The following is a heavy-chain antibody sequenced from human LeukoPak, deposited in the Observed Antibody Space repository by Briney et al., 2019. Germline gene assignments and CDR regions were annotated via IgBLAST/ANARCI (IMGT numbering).Heavy chain of an antibody. V-gene: IGHV3-23*01. J-gene: IGHJ4*02. CDR3: ARVWFGELVSPVLDY. D-gene: IGHD3-10*01. CDR1: GFAFSNHA. Sequence: GESLRLSCEASGFAFSNHAMTWVRQAPGEGLQWVSTISDTGKTTFYRDSVRGRFTISRDASKSTLYLQMSSLTAEDTAVYYCARVWFGELVSPVLDYWGQGTLVTVSS. CDR2: ISDTGKTT.